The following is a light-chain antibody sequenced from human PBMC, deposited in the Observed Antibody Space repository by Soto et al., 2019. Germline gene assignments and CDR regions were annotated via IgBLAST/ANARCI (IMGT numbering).Light chain of an antibody. CDR1: QSISSW. J-gene: IGKJ1*01. Sequence: DIQMTQSPSTLSASVGDRVTITCRASQSISSWLAWYQQKPGKAPKLLIYKASTLQSGVPSRFSGSASGTEFTLTISSLQPDDFATYYCQQYSSYWTFGQGTKVEIK. CDR2: KAS. V-gene: IGKV1-5*03. CDR3: QQYSSYWT.